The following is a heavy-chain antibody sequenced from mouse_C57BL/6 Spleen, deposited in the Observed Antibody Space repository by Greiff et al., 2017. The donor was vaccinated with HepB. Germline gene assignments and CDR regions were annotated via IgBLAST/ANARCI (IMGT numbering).Heavy chain of an antibody. D-gene: IGHD2-10*01. V-gene: IGHV5-17*01. Sequence: DVKLVESGGGLVKPGGSLKLSCAASGFTFSDYGMHWVRQAPEKGLEWVAYISSGSSTIYYADTVKGRFTFSRDNAKNTLFLQMTSLRSEDTAMYYCARAYYGNCFDYWGQGTTLTVSS. CDR3: ARAYYGNCFDY. CDR2: ISSGSSTI. CDR1: GFTFSDYG. J-gene: IGHJ2*01.